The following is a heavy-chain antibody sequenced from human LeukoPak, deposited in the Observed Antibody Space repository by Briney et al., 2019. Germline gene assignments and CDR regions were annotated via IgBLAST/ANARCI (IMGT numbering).Heavy chain of an antibody. CDR1: GFSFSSSA. J-gene: IGHJ4*02. V-gene: IGHV3-7*01. Sequence: PGGSLRLSCAASGFSFSSSAMTWVRQAPGKGLEWVANINQDGSENHYVDSVKGRFTISRDNAKNSVFVQMNGLRVEDTAVYYCVRAGGSSWSDFWSQGTLVTVSS. CDR3: VRAGGSSWSDF. D-gene: IGHD6-13*01. CDR2: INQDGSEN.